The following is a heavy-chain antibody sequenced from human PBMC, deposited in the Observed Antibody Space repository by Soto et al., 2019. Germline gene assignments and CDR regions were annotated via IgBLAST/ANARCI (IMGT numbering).Heavy chain of an antibody. CDR3: ASTVFHLWFGDRPARFDP. V-gene: IGHV1-24*01. Sequence: GASVKVSCKVSGYTLTELSMHWVRQAPGKGLEWMGGFDPEDGETIYAQKFQGRVTMTEDTSTDTAYMELSSLRSEDTAVYYCASTVFHLWFGDRPARFDPWGQGTLVTVSS. CDR2: FDPEDGET. J-gene: IGHJ5*02. CDR1: GYTLTELS. D-gene: IGHD3-10*01.